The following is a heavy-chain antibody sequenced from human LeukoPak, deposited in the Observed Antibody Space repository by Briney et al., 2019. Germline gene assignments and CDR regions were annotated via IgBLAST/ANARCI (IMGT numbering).Heavy chain of an antibody. V-gene: IGHV4-59*08. CDR2: IYYSPRT. J-gene: IGHJ4*02. Sequence: CILDIYYSPRTNYHPSLNRRVNITVETCKNQFSLKLSSVTAADTAVYYCARAGSSWPFDYWGQGTLVTVSS. CDR3: ARAGSSWPFDY. D-gene: IGHD6-13*01.